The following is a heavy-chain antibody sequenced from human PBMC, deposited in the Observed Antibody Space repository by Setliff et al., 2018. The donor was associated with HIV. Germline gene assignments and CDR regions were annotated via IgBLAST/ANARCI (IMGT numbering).Heavy chain of an antibody. Sequence: GGSLRLSCAPSGFTFGSYAMSWVRQAPGKGLEWVSVIRGSGDSTFYADSLKGRFTISRDNSKNTLYLQMNSLRAEDTAVYYCAKTLPTLYPPHDYYFAMDVWGQGTTVTVSS. CDR1: GFTFGSYA. CDR3: AKTLPTLYPPHDYYFAMDV. CDR2: IRGSGDST. J-gene: IGHJ6*02. D-gene: IGHD2-15*01. V-gene: IGHV3-23*01.